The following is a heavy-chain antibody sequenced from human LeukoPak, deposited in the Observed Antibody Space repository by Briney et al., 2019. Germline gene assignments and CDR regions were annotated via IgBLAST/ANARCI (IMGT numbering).Heavy chain of an antibody. CDR3: ARDFDYFDY. CDR2: ISSSSSYI. D-gene: IGHD3-3*01. Sequence: GGSLRLSCAASGFTFEAYGLSWVRQAPGKGLEWVSSISSSSSYIYYADSVKGRFTISRDNAKNSLYLQMNSLRAEDTAVYYCARDFDYFDYWGQGTLVTVSS. V-gene: IGHV3-21*01. J-gene: IGHJ4*02. CDR1: GFTFEAYG.